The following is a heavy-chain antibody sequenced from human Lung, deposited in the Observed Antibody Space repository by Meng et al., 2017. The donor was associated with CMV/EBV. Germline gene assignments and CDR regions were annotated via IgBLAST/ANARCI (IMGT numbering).Heavy chain of an antibody. J-gene: IGHJ3*02. D-gene: IGHD5-24*01. CDR3: AKGRGKDGYNGEALDI. Sequence: SVKVSXKASGGTFSNYALSWVRQAPGQGPEWMGGIIPVFGTVHYAQRFQGRVTMTSGESTSTAYMGLRSLRYEGTAVYYCAKGRGKDGYNGEALDIWGQGTMVTVSS. V-gene: IGHV1-69*13. CDR2: IIPVFGTV. CDR1: GGTFSNYA.